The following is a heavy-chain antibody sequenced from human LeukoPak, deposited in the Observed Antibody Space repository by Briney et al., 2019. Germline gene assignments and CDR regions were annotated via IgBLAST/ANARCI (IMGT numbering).Heavy chain of an antibody. J-gene: IGHJ4*02. CDR3: AKGDTYYYDSSGFGY. Sequence: PGGSLRLSCAASGFTFTTYTMRWVRQAPGKGLEWVSAISDSGDTTYYADSVKGRFTISRDNSKNTLYLQMNSLRAEDTAVYYCAKGDTYYYDSSGFGYWGQGTLVTVSS. D-gene: IGHD3-22*01. CDR1: GFTFTTYT. CDR2: ISDSGDTT. V-gene: IGHV3-23*01.